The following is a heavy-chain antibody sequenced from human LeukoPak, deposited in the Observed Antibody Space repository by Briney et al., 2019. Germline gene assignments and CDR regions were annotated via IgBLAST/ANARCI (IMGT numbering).Heavy chain of an antibody. D-gene: IGHD4/OR15-4a*01. V-gene: IGHV3-48*03. CDR3: PRGGMVPD. Sequence: GRSLRLSCVASGFTFSSYEMNLVRQAPGKGLEWVSYISSSGSTIYYADSVKGRFTISRDNAKNSLYLQMSSLRAEDTAVYYCPRGGMVPDWGQGTLVTVSS. J-gene: IGHJ4*02. CDR1: GFTFSSYE. CDR2: ISSSGSTI.